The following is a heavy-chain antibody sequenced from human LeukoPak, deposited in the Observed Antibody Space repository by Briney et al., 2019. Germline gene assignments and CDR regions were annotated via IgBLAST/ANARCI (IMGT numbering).Heavy chain of an antibody. CDR3: AREVGAAAGPYYLDGMDV. V-gene: IGHV3-21*01. D-gene: IGHD6-13*01. CDR2: ISSSSSYI. J-gene: IGHJ6*02. Sequence: GGSLRLSCAASGFTFSSYSMNWVRQAPGKGLEWVSSISSSSSYIYYADSVKGRFTISRDNAKNSLYLQMNSLRAEDTAVYYCAREVGAAAGPYYLDGMDVWGQGTTVTVSS. CDR1: GFTFSSYS.